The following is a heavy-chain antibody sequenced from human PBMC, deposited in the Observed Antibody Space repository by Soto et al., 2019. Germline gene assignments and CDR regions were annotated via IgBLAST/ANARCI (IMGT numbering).Heavy chain of an antibody. CDR3: ASRDPGTSVDY. D-gene: IGHD1-7*01. V-gene: IGHV4-4*02. CDR2: IYRTGST. J-gene: IGHJ4*02. Sequence: SETLSLTCAVSGGSFTSNNWLTWVRQPPGQGREWIGEIYRTGSTNYNPSLKSRVTISLDKSENQFSLKVTPLTAADTAVYYCASRDPGTSVDYWGQGTLVSVSS. CDR1: GGSFTSNNW.